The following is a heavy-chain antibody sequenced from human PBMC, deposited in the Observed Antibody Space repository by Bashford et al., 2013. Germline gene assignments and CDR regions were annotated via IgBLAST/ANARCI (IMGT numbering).Heavy chain of an antibody. CDR1: GGSISSYY. CDR2: IYYSGST. CDR3: ARHGAYGDYVACFDY. J-gene: IGHJ4*02. V-gene: IGHV4-59*08. D-gene: IGHD4-17*01. Sequence: SETLSLTCTVSGGSISSYYWSWIRQPPGKGLEWIGYIYYSGSTNYNPSLKSRVTISVDTSKNQFSLKLSSVTAADTAVYYCARHGAYGDYVACFDYWGQGTLVTVSS.